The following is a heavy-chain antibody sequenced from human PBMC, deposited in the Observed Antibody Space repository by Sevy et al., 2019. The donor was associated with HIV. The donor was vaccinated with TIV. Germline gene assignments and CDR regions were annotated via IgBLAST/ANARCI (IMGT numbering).Heavy chain of an antibody. CDR2: ISYDGSNK. CDR3: ARDGVYYDSSGLDY. CDR1: GFTFSSYA. Sequence: GGSLRLSCAASGFTFSSYAMHWVRQAPGKGLEWVAVISYDGSNKYYADSVKGRFTISRDNSKNTLYLQMNSLRAEDTAVYYCARDGVYYDSSGLDYWGHGTLVTVSS. V-gene: IGHV3-30-3*01. J-gene: IGHJ4*01. D-gene: IGHD3-22*01.